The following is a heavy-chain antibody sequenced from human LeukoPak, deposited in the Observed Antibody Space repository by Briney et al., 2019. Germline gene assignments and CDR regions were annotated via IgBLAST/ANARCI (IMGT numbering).Heavy chain of an antibody. V-gene: IGHV1-2*02. CDR3: ARSGDIVVVPAAEDNWFDP. CDR1: GYTFTGYY. Sequence: ASVKVSCKASGYTFTGYYTHWVRQAPGQGLEWMGWINPNSGGTNYAQKFQGRVTMTRDTSISTAYMELSRLRSDDTAVYYCARSGDIVVVPAAEDNWFDPWGQGTLVTVSS. D-gene: IGHD2-2*01. CDR2: INPNSGGT. J-gene: IGHJ5*02.